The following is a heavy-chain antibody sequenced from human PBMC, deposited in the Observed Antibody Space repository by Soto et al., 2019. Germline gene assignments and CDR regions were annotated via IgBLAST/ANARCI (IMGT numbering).Heavy chain of an antibody. CDR2: MNPNSGDT. Sequence: QVQLVQSGAEVKKPGASVKVSCKASGYTFSSYDINWVRQATGQGLEWMGWMNPNSGDTGYAQKYQGRVTMTRNTSISTVYMELSSLRSEDTAVYYCARATSGYFDWSPFDPWGQGTLVTVSS. CDR3: ARATSGYFDWSPFDP. J-gene: IGHJ5*02. D-gene: IGHD3-9*01. V-gene: IGHV1-8*01. CDR1: GYTFSSYD.